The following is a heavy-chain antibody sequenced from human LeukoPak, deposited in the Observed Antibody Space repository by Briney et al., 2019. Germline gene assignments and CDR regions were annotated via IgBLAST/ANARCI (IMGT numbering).Heavy chain of an antibody. D-gene: IGHD3-3*01. CDR2: ISPYNGNT. Sequence: ASVKVSCKASGYTFTSDGISWVRQAPGQGLEWMGWISPYNGNTNYAENLEGRATLTTDTSTSTAFMELSSLRSDDTAMYYCARVWSGYYGGDYWGQGTLVTVSS. V-gene: IGHV1-18*01. J-gene: IGHJ4*02. CDR3: ARVWSGYYGGDY. CDR1: GYTFTSDG.